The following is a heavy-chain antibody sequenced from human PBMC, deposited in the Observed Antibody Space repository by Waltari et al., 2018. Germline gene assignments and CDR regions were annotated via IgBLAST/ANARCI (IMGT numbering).Heavy chain of an antibody. V-gene: IGHV4-39*02. Sequence: QLQLQESGPGLGKPSETLSLTCIVSGGSITSNRPCWAWIRQPPGQGLALIGTMSYNRATYTSPPLKSRVTLSRDTSKNHLSLKLGSMTAADTAVYYCATYIGASIGTAAFDVWGQGTMVTVSS. J-gene: IGHJ3*01. CDR3: ATYIGASIGTAAFDV. CDR1: GGSITSNRPC. D-gene: IGHD5-12*01. CDR2: MSYNRAT.